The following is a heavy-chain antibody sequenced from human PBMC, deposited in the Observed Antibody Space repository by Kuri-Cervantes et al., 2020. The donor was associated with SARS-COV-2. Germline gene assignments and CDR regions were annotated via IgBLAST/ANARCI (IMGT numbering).Heavy chain of an antibody. D-gene: IGHD2-15*01. CDR3: ARRVGYYFDY. CDR2: IDPSDSYT. J-gene: IGHJ4*02. CDR1: GYSFTSYW. V-gene: IGHV5-10-1*01. Sequence: KDSCKGSGYSFTSYWNSWVRQMPGKGLEWMGRIDPSDSYTNYSPSFQGHVTISADKSISTAYLQWSSLKASDTAMYYRARRVGYYFDYWGQGTLVTVSS.